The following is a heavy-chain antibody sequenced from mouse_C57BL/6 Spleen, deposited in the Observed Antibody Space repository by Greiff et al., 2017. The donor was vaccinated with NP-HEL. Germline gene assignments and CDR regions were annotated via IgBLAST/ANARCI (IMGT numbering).Heavy chain of an antibody. Sequence: VQLKQSGPGLVQPSQSLSITCTVSGFSLTSYGVHWVRQSPGKGLEWLGVIWSGGSTDYNAAFISRLSISKDNSKSQVFFKMNSLQADDTAIYYCARMWFYAMDYWGQGTSVTVSS. V-gene: IGHV2-2*01. D-gene: IGHD1-1*02. CDR3: ARMWFYAMDY. CDR1: GFSLTSYG. CDR2: IWSGGST. J-gene: IGHJ4*01.